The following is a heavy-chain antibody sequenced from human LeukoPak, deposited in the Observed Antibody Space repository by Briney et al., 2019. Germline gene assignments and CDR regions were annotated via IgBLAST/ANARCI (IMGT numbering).Heavy chain of an antibody. CDR3: ARGGGLDV. CDR2: INHSGNVN. D-gene: IGHD3-16*01. Sequence: GGSLRRSGAASGFTFSSYWMNWARQGPGKGREGVASINHSGNVNDYVDSVKGRFTISTDNAKNSLYLQISNLTAEDTAVYYCARGGGLDVCGQGATVTVSS. V-gene: IGHV3-7*03. CDR1: GFTFSSYW. J-gene: IGHJ6*02.